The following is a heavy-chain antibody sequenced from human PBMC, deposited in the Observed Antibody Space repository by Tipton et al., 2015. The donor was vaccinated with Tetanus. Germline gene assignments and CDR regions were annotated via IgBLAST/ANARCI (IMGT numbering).Heavy chain of an antibody. Sequence: LRLSCTVSGGSISSSNYYWGWIRQPPGKGLEWIGRIYYSGSTSYNPSLKSRVTISVDTSKNQFSLKLSSVTAADSALYFCGRGTDAYKSGNYWGQGTLVTVSS. V-gene: IGHV4-39*01. CDR3: GRGTDAYKSGNY. CDR1: GGSISSSNYY. J-gene: IGHJ4*01. D-gene: IGHD5-24*01. CDR2: IYYSGST.